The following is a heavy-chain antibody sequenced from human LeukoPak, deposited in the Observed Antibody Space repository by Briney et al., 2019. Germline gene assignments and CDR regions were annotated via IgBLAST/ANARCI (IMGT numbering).Heavy chain of an antibody. D-gene: IGHD3-22*01. J-gene: IGHJ4*02. CDR3: AGDYDSSGGLDY. CDR1: GFTFSSYT. CDR2: ISYDGSNK. Sequence: GRSLRLSCAASGFTFSSYTMHWVRQAPGKGLEWVAVISYDGSNKYYADSMKGRFTISRDTSKNTLYLQMNSLRAEDTAVYYCAGDYDSSGGLDYWGQGTLVTVSS. V-gene: IGHV3-30*04.